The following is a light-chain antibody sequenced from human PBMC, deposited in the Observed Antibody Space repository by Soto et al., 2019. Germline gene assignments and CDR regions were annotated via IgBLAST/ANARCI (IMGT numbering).Light chain of an antibody. CDR1: QSISSY. V-gene: IGKV1-39*01. CDR3: QQSYSSPQT. Sequence: DIQMTQSPPSLSASVGDRVTITCRASQSISSYLNWYQLKPGKAPNLLIYAASSLQSGVPSRFSGSGSGTDFTLTISSLQPEDFASYYCQQSYSSPQTFGQGTKVEIK. J-gene: IGKJ1*01. CDR2: AAS.